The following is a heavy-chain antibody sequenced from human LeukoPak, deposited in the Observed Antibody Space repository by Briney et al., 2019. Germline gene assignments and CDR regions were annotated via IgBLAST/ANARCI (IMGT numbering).Heavy chain of an antibody. CDR2: IYTSGST. V-gene: IGHV4-4*07. J-gene: IGHJ4*02. D-gene: IGHD6-19*01. CDR1: GGSISSYY. CDR3: ARDPYSSGWFHFDY. Sequence: PSETLSLTCTVSGGSISSYYWSWIRQPAGKGLEWIGRIYTSGSTNYNPSLKSRVTMSVDTFKKQFSLKLSSVTAADTAVYYCARDPYSSGWFHFDYWGQGTMVTVSS.